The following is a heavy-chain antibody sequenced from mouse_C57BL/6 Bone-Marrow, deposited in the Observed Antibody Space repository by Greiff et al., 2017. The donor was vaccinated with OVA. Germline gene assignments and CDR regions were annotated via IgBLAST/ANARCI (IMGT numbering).Heavy chain of an antibody. CDR2: IHPNSGST. D-gene: IGHD4-1*01. CDR1: GYTFTSYW. V-gene: IGHV1-64*01. CDR3: ARGGNWDAY. Sequence: VQLQQPGAELVKPGASVKLSCKASGYTFTSYWMHWVKQRPGQGLEWIGMIHPNSGSTNYNEKFKSKATLTVDKSSSTAYMQLSSLTSEDSAVYYCARGGNWDAYWGQGTLVTVSA. J-gene: IGHJ3*01.